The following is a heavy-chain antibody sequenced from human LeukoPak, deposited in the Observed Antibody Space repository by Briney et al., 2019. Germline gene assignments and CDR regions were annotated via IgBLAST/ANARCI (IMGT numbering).Heavy chain of an antibody. J-gene: IGHJ3*02. Sequence: GASVKVSCKASGYTFTGYYMHWVRQAPGQGLEWMGWINPNSGGTNYAQKFQGRVTMTRDTSISTAYMELSSLRSEDTAVYYCARVSYDSSGPLFAFDIWGQGTMVTVSS. D-gene: IGHD3-22*01. CDR1: GYTFTGYY. CDR3: ARVSYDSSGPLFAFDI. CDR2: INPNSGGT. V-gene: IGHV1-2*02.